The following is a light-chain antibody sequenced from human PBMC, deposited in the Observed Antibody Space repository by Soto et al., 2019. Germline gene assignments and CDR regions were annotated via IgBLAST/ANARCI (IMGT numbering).Light chain of an antibody. Sequence: QSALTQPASVSGSPGQSITISCTGTSSDVGSYNLVSWYQQHPGKAPKLMIYEVSKRPSGVSNRFSGSKSGNTASLTISGLQAEDEADYYCCSYAGTLVFGGGT. J-gene: IGLJ2*01. CDR3: CSYAGTLV. CDR2: EVS. V-gene: IGLV2-23*02. CDR1: SSDVGSYNL.